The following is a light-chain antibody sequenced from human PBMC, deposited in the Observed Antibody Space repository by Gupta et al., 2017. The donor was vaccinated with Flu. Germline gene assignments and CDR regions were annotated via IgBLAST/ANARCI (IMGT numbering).Light chain of an antibody. Sequence: TLSCRASQSVSSSYVAWYQHKPGQAPRLLIYGASSRATGIPDRFSGSGSGTDFTLTISRLEPEDFAVYYCQQYGSSLYTFGQGTKLEIK. V-gene: IGKV3-20*01. J-gene: IGKJ2*01. CDR2: GAS. CDR3: QQYGSSLYT. CDR1: QSVSSSY.